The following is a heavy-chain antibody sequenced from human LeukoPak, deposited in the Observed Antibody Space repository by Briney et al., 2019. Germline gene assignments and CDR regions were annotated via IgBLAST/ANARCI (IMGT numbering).Heavy chain of an antibody. J-gene: IGHJ3*02. V-gene: IGHV1-18*01. CDR3: AKDFYRLGEFDAFDN. Sequence: ASVKVSCKASGYTFTSYGISWVRQAPGQGLEWMGWISAYNGNTNYAQKLQGRVTMTTDTSTSTAYMELRSLRSDDTAVYYCAKDFYRLGEFDAFDNWGQGTMVTVSS. CDR1: GYTFTSYG. D-gene: IGHD3-16*01. CDR2: ISAYNGNT.